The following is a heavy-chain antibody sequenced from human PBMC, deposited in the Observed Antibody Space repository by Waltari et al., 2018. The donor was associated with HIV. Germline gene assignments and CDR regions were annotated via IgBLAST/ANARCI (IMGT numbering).Heavy chain of an antibody. CDR3: ALGRIDDIRSGRENLGGFDP. J-gene: IGHJ5*02. CDR2: TIPAIGKA. CDR1: GDTLSNYA. V-gene: IGHV1-69*04. Sequence: VQVVQSGAEVKKPGSSVKVSCQASGDTLSNYAVSWVRQAPGQGLEWMGRTIPAIGKAMNTDKFQDRVKITADKATNSAYLELGGLGSEDRALYFCALGRIDDIRSGRENLGGFDPWGPGTLVSVSS. D-gene: IGHD3-3*01.